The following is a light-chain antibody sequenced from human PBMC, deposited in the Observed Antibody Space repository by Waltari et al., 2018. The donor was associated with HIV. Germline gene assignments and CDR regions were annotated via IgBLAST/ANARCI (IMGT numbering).Light chain of an antibody. CDR2: NVN. Sequence: QSVLTQPPSVSGAPGQSVTISCTGTNSNPGAGYDVHWYQQFPGTVPKLLIANVNYRPSGVPDRFCGCRSGASASLAITGLQAEDEAEYYGLSYDRSLSAHYVFGTGTRVTVL. CDR3: LSYDRSLSAHYV. J-gene: IGLJ1*01. V-gene: IGLV1-40*01. CDR1: NSNPGAGYD.